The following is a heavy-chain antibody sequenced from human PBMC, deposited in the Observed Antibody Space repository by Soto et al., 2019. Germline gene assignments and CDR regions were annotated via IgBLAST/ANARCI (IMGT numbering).Heavy chain of an antibody. CDR1: GGSISSYY. J-gene: IGHJ5*02. D-gene: IGHD6-13*01. CDR3: ARDSSSHISHFGP. Sequence: LTCTVSGGSISSYYWSWIRQPAGKGLEWIGRIYTSGSTNYNPSLKSRVTMSVDTSKNQFSLKLSSVAAADTAVYYCARDSSSHISHFGPWGQGTRVIVSS. CDR2: IYTSGST. V-gene: IGHV4-4*07.